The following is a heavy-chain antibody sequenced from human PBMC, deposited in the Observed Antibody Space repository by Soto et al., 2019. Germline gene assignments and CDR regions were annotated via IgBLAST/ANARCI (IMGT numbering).Heavy chain of an antibody. CDR1: GFTFSSYG. CDR2: ISYDGSNK. J-gene: IGHJ6*02. CDR3: AKDRRGYSYGYGAYYYYGMAV. V-gene: IGHV3-30*18. Sequence: QVQLVESGGGVVQPGRSLRLSCAASGFTFSSYGMHWVRQAPGKGLEWVAVISYDGSNKYYADSVKGRFTISRDNSKNTLYLQMNSLRAEDTAVYYCAKDRRGYSYGYGAYYYYGMAVWGQGTTVTVSS. D-gene: IGHD5-18*01.